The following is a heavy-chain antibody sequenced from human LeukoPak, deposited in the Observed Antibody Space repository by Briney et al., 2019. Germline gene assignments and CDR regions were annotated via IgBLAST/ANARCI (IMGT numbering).Heavy chain of an antibody. V-gene: IGHV1-8*03. CDR2: MNPNSGNT. CDR3: ARGNPYYDFWSGHYYYYYYMDV. Sequence: GASVKVSCKASGYTFTSYDINWVRQATGQGLDGMGWMNPNSGNTGYAQKFQGRITITRNTSISTAYMELSSLKSEDTAVYYCARGNPYYDFWSGHYYYYYYMDVWGKGTTVTVSS. CDR1: GYTFTSYD. D-gene: IGHD3-3*01. J-gene: IGHJ6*03.